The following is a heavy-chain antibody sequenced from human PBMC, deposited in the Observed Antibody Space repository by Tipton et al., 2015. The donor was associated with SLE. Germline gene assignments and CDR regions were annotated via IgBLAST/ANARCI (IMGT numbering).Heavy chain of an antibody. CDR3: TRNDIGDYARGIH. Sequence: TLSLTCAVYGGPFTGNYWNWIRQPPGKGLEWIGEINYSGSTNYNPSLKSRLTISVDTSKNQFSLSLSSVTAADTAVYYCTRNDIGDYARGIHWGQGTLVTVSS. D-gene: IGHD4-17*01. V-gene: IGHV4-34*01. CDR1: GGPFTGNY. CDR2: INYSGST. J-gene: IGHJ4*02.